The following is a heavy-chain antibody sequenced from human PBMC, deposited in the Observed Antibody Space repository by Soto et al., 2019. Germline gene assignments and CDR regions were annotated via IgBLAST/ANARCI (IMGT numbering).Heavy chain of an antibody. Sequence: QVQLQESGPGLVKPSQTLSLTCTVSGGSISSGDYYWSWIRQPPGKGLEWIGYIYYSGSTYYNPSLKSRVTISVDTSKNQFSLKLSSVTAADTAVYYCARAPGYSSSWYGGEYYYGMDVWGQGTTVTVSS. CDR3: ARAPGYSSSWYGGEYYYGMDV. V-gene: IGHV4-30-4*01. J-gene: IGHJ6*02. D-gene: IGHD6-13*01. CDR1: GGSISSGDYY. CDR2: IYYSGST.